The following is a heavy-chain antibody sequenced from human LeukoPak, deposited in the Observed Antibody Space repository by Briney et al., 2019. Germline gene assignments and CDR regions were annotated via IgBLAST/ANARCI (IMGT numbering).Heavy chain of an antibody. J-gene: IGHJ4*02. CDR2: IWYDGSNK. V-gene: IGHV3-33*01. Sequence: GGSLRLSCAASGFTFCSYGMHWVRQAPGKGLEWVAVIWYDGSNKYYADSVKGRFTISRDNSKNTLYLQMNSLRAEDTAVYYCARDRVGATDYFDYWGQGTLVTVSS. CDR3: ARDRVGATDYFDY. CDR1: GFTFCSYG. D-gene: IGHD1-26*01.